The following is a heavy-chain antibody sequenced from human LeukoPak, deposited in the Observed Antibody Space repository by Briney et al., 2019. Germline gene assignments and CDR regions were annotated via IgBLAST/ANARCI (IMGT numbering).Heavy chain of an antibody. CDR3: ARGAGDGYNWAAEYFQH. J-gene: IGHJ1*01. CDR1: GGTFSSYA. CDR2: SIPIFGTA. Sequence: ASVKVSCKASGGTFSSYAISWVRQAPGQGLEWMGGSIPIFGTANYAQKFQGRVTITTDESTSTAYMELSSLRSEDTAVYYCARGAGDGYNWAAEYFQHWGQGTLVTVSS. V-gene: IGHV1-69*05. D-gene: IGHD5-24*01.